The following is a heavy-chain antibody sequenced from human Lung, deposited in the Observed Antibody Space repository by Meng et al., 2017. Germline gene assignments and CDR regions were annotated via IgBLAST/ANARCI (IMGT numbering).Heavy chain of an antibody. J-gene: IGHJ4*02. D-gene: IGHD2-15*01. Sequence: EVQLVESGGGLVTPGGSLRLSCAASGFTCRNYRRNWVRQAPGKGLEWFSSISNDSRYIFYADSVKGRFTISRDNGKKLLYLQMNSLSPEDTAVFYCARFETVGVATGDFWGQGTLVTVSS. V-gene: IGHV3-21*01. CDR3: ARFETVGVATGDF. CDR2: ISNDSRYI. CDR1: GFTCRNYR.